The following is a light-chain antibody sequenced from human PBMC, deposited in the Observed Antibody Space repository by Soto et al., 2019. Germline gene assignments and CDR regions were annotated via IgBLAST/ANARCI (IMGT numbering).Light chain of an antibody. Sequence: DIQMTQSPSSLSASIGDRVTITCRASQSISSYLNWYQQKPGKAPKLLIYAASSLQSGVPSRFSGSGSATDFTLTISSLQPEDFATYYCQQSYSTPPGLTFGGGTKLEIK. CDR1: QSISSY. CDR3: QQSYSTPPGLT. CDR2: AAS. J-gene: IGKJ4*01. V-gene: IGKV1-39*01.